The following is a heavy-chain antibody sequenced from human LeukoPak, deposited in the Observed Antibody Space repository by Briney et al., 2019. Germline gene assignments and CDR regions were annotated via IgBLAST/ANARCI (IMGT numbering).Heavy chain of an antibody. CDR2: IIPIFGTA. CDR1: GGTFSSYA. CDR3: ARGPIYSGSYYGH. V-gene: IGHV1-69*05. Sequence: SVRVSCKASGGTFSSYAISWVRQAPGQGLEWMGRIIPIFGTANYAQKFQGRVTITTDESTSTAYMELSSLRSEDTAVYYCARGPIYSGSYYGHWGQGTLVTVSS. D-gene: IGHD1-26*01. J-gene: IGHJ4*02.